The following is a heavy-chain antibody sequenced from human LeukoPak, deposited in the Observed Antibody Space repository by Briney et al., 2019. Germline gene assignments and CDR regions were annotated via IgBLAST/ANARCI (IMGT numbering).Heavy chain of an antibody. CDR3: ARDSNSWNYFDN. Sequence: PSETLSLTCAVYRGSFSGYYWSWIRQPPGKGLEWIGEINHSGSANYNPSLVSRVTISVDTSKSQFSLKLSSVTAADTAVYYCARDSNSWNYFDNWGQGTLVTVSS. D-gene: IGHD6-13*01. V-gene: IGHV4-34*01. CDR2: INHSGSA. J-gene: IGHJ4*02. CDR1: RGSFSGYY.